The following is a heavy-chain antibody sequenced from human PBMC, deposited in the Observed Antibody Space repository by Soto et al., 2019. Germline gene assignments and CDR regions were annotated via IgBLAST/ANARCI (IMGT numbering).Heavy chain of an antibody. CDR3: ARDDMVRGVIPRYYFDY. V-gene: IGHV1-46*03. J-gene: IGHJ4*02. D-gene: IGHD3-10*01. CDR1: GYTFTSYY. CDR2: INPSGGST. Sequence: ASVKVSCKASGYTFTSYYMHWVRQAPGQGLEWMGIINPSGGSTSYAQKFQGRVTMTRDTSTSTVYMELSSLRSEDTAVYYCARDDMVRGVIPRYYFDYWGQGTLVTVS.